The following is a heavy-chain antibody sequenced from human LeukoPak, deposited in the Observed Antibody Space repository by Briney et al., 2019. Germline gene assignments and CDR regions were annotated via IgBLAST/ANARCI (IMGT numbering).Heavy chain of an antibody. CDR1: GDSVSSNSAA. CDR3: ARSYRAAGTFSISWFDP. D-gene: IGHD6-13*01. CDR2: TYYRSKWYN. Sequence: SQTLPLTCAISGDSVSSNSAAWNWIRQSPSRGLEWLGRTYYRSKWYNDYAVSVKNRITINPDTSKNQFSLQLNSVTPEDTAVYYCARSYRAAGTFSISWFDPWGQGTLVTVSS. V-gene: IGHV6-1*01. J-gene: IGHJ5*02.